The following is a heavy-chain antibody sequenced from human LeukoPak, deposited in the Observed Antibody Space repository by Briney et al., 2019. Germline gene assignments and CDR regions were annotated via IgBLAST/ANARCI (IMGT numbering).Heavy chain of an antibody. CDR2: ISWNSGSI. J-gene: IGHJ4*02. CDR1: GFTFDDYA. D-gene: IGHD1-14*01. CDR3: AKDRMAVDRGLFDY. Sequence: GGSLRLSCAASGFTFDDYAMHWVRQAPGKGLEGVSGISWNSGSIGYADSVKGRFTISRDNAKNSLYLQMNSLRAGDTALYYCAKDRMAVDRGLFDYWGQGTLVTVSS. V-gene: IGHV3-9*01.